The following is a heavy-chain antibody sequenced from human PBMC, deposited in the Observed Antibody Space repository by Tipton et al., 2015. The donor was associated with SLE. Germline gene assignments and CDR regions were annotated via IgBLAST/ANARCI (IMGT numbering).Heavy chain of an antibody. Sequence: TLSLTCIVSGGSIGRSNYYWGWIRQPPGKGLEWIGSIHYSGKTYYNSSLKSRVTISVDKSKNQFSLKLSSMTAADTAVYYCASPEAFDIWGQGTMVTVSS. CDR3: ASPEAFDI. J-gene: IGHJ3*02. CDR1: GGSIGRSNYY. V-gene: IGHV4-39*01. CDR2: IHYSGKT.